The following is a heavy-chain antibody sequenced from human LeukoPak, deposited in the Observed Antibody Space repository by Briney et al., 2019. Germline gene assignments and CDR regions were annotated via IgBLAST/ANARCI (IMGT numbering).Heavy chain of an antibody. CDR1: GFTFNNYA. D-gene: IGHD3-22*01. Sequence: PGGSLRLSCAASGFTFNNYAMSWVRQAPGKWLEWVSAIIGSGGSAYYADPLKGRFTISRDNSKNTLYLQMNSLRGEETDLYYCAKDGIGGIYYDSSGYFDNAGQGTLVTVSS. V-gene: IGHV3-23*01. CDR3: AKDGIGGIYYDSSGYFDN. CDR2: IIGSGGSA. J-gene: IGHJ4*02.